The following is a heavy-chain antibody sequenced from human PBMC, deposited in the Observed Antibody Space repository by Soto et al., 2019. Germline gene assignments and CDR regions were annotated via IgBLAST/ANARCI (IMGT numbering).Heavy chain of an antibody. J-gene: IGHJ4*02. D-gene: IGHD4-17*01. Sequence: SETLSLTCAVSGGSISSSNLWSWVRQPPGKGLEWIGEIYHSGSTNYNPSLKSRVTISVDKSKNQFSLKLSSVTAADTAVYYCARATDYGDLLFDYWGQGTLVTVSS. V-gene: IGHV4-4*02. CDR2: IYHSGST. CDR3: ARATDYGDLLFDY. CDR1: GGSISSSNL.